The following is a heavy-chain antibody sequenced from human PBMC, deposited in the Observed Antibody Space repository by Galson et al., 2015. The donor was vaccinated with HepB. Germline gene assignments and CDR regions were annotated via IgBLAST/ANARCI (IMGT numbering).Heavy chain of an antibody. J-gene: IGHJ4*02. V-gene: IGHV3-30*18. CDR1: GFIFSSYD. D-gene: IGHD2-15*01. Sequence: SLRLSCAASGFIFSSYDMHWVRQAPGKGLEWVAVISHDERNKYYADSVKGRFTISRDNSKNTLYLQMNSLRAEDTAVYYCAKDPMVVAYFDNWGQGTLVSASS. CDR2: ISHDERNK. CDR3: AKDPMVVAYFDN.